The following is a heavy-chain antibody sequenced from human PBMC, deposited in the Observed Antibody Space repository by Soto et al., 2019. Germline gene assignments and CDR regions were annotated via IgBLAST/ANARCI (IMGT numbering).Heavy chain of an antibody. Sequence: QVQLVESGGGLVKPGGSLRLSCAASGIVFSDYMSWVRQAPGKGLEWLSYISGSGRTIYSADSVKGRFTISRDNATNSLYLQRTNVRTGDTAVYYCARLPFPWGWFDPWGQGTLVTVSS. J-gene: IGHJ5*02. V-gene: IGHV3-11*01. CDR1: GIVFSDY. CDR3: ARLPFPWGWFDP. D-gene: IGHD3-16*01. CDR2: ISGSGRTI.